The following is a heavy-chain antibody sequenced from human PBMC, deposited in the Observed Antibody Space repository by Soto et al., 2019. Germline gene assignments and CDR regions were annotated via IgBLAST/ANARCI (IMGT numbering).Heavy chain of an antibody. CDR1: GFTISSYS. D-gene: IGHD1-1*01. J-gene: IGHJ4*02. CDR2: ISDRGDTT. V-gene: IGHV3-23*01. Sequence: EVQLLESGGGLVQPGRSLILSCAASGFTISSYSMSWVRQAPGKVLEWVSAISDRGDTTHYADSVKGRFTISRDTSKNALYLQMNTLRADDTAVYYCAKDKPGRTSFDYWGRGTTVTDSS. CDR3: AKDKPGRTSFDY.